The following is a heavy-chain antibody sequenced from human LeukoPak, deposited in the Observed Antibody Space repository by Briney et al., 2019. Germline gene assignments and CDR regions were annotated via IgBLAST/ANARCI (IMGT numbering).Heavy chain of an antibody. V-gene: IGHV3-30*02. D-gene: IGHD3-10*01. CDR3: AKFAGYGSGSYPSQDYYYGMDV. J-gene: IGHJ6*02. CDR1: GFTFSSYG. CDR2: IRYDGSNK. Sequence: PGGSLRLSCAASGFTFSSYGMHWVRQAPGKGLEWVAFIRYDGSNKYYADSVKGRFTISRDNSKNTLYLQMNSLRAEDTAVYYCAKFAGYGSGSYPSQDYYYGMDVWGQGTTVTVSS.